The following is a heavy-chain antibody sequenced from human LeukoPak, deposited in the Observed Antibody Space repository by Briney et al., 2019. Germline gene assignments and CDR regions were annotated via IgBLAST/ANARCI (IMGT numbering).Heavy chain of an antibody. V-gene: IGHV3-64*01. Sequence: GGSLRLSCTASGFTFSSYAMHWVRQAPGKGLEYVSAISSNGGSTYYANSVKGRFTISRDNSKNTLYLQMGSLRAEDMAVYYCAREHRWVEQQLAEYYFDYWGQGTLVTVSS. CDR3: AREHRWVEQQLAEYYFDY. CDR1: GFTFSSYA. D-gene: IGHD6-13*01. J-gene: IGHJ4*02. CDR2: ISSNGGST.